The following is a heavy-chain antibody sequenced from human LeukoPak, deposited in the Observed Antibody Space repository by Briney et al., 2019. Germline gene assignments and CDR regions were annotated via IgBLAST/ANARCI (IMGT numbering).Heavy chain of an antibody. Sequence: GRCLRLSCAVSGFTVSSYWMSWVSQAPGKGLEWVANIKQDGSEKYYVDSGEGRCTISRDNTKNSLYLQMNSLRAEDPAVYYCASTSYGWLEPWGEKPLVTVSS. CDR2: IKQDGSEK. CDR3: ASTSYGWLEP. J-gene: IGHJ5*02. V-gene: IGHV3-7*01. CDR1: GFTVSSYW. D-gene: IGHD5-18*01.